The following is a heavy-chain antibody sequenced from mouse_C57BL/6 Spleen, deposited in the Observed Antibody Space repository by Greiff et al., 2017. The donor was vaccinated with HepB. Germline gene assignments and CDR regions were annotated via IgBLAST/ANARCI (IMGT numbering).Heavy chain of an antibody. CDR3: ARGPYYYGSSGNYVDY. V-gene: IGHV1-61*01. J-gene: IGHJ2*01. CDR1: GYTFTSYW. CDR2: IDPSDSET. Sequence: QVQLQQPGAELVRPGSSVKLSCKASGYTFTSYWMDWVKQRPGQGLEWIGNIDPSDSETHYNQKFKDKATLTVDKSSSTAYMQLSSLTSEDSAVYYCARGPYYYGSSGNYVDYWGQGTTLTVSS. D-gene: IGHD1-1*01.